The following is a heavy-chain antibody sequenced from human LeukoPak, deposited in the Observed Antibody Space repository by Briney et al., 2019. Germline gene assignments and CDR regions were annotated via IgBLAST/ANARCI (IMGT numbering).Heavy chain of an antibody. J-gene: IGHJ4*02. Sequence: GGSLRLSCAASGFTFRSYGMHGVRQAPGKGLEGVGFISYYGGNKYYADSVKGRFTISRDNSKNTLYLQMNSLRAEDTAVYYCAKDRLSSGWYPDYWGQGTLVTVSS. CDR2: ISYYGGNK. CDR3: AKDRLSSGWYPDY. CDR1: GFTFRSYG. D-gene: IGHD6-19*01. V-gene: IGHV3-30*18.